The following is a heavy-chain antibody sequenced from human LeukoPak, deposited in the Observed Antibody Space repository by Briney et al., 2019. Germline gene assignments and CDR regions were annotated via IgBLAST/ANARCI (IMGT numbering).Heavy chain of an antibody. CDR3: ARAVDTAMAYVDY. CDR2: IYYSGST. V-gene: IGHV4-31*11. CDR1: GGSISSGGYY. Sequence: PSETLSLTCAVSGGSISSGGYYWSWIRQHPGKGLEWIGYIYYSGSTYYNPSLKSRVTISVDTSKNQFSLKLSSVTAADTAVYYCARAVDTAMAYVDYWGQGTLVTVSS. D-gene: IGHD5-18*01. J-gene: IGHJ4*02.